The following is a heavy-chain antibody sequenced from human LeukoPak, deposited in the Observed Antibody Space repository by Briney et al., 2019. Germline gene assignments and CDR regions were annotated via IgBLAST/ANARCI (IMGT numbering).Heavy chain of an antibody. J-gene: IGHJ5*02. Sequence: GGSLRLSCAASRFTFTNYAMNWVRQAPGKGLDWVSTISGSGYDTYYADSVKGRFTISRVNSKNTLYLQMNSLRAEDTAVYYCARGVAVSGPWFDPWGQGTLVTVSS. CDR3: ARGVAVSGPWFDP. V-gene: IGHV3-23*01. D-gene: IGHD2-21*01. CDR1: RFTFTNYA. CDR2: ISGSGYDT.